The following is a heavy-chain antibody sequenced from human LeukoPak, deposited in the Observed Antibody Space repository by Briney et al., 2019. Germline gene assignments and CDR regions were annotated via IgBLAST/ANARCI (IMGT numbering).Heavy chain of an antibody. V-gene: IGHV1-46*01. CDR1: GYTFTSYY. D-gene: IGHD6-13*01. CDR2: INPSGGST. CDR3: ARDINIAAAGSVGPNWFDP. Sequence: EASVKVSCKASGYTFTSYYMHWVRQAPGQGLEWMGIINPSGGSTSYAQKFQGRVTMTRDTSTSTVYMELSSLRSEDTAVYYCARDINIAAAGSVGPNWFDPWGQGTLVTVSS. J-gene: IGHJ5*02.